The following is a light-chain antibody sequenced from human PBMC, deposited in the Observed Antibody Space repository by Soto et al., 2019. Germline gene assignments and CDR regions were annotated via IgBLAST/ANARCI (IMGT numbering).Light chain of an antibody. CDR3: QNFGDSPFT. V-gene: IGKV3-20*01. CDR2: GAS. Sequence: EIVLMQSPDTLSLSPGERATLSCRASETISSHYIAWYQQKPGQAPRLLIFGASNRATGIPDRVSGSWSGTDFTLTIRRLEPEDFAVYYCQNFGDSPFTFGPGTKVDIK. J-gene: IGKJ3*01. CDR1: ETISSHY.